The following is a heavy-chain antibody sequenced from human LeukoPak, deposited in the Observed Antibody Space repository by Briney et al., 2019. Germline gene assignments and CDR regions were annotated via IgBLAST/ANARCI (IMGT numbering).Heavy chain of an antibody. V-gene: IGHV3-23*01. CDR2: ISGSGDNT. CDR3: AKGSYYDSSGSFYFDY. J-gene: IGHJ4*02. Sequence: PGRSLRLSCAASGFTFSSYAMHWVRQAPGKGLEWVSGISGSGDNTYYADSVKGRFTISRDNSKNTLYVQVNSLGTEDTAAYYCAKGSYYDSSGSFYFDYWGQGTLVTVSS. D-gene: IGHD3-22*01. CDR1: GFTFSSYA.